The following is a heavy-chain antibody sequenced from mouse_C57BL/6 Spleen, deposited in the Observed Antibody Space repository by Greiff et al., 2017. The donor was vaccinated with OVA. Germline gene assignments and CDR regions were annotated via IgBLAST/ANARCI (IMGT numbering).Heavy chain of an antibody. Sequence: EVQVVESGGDLVKPGGSLKLSCAASGFTFSSYGMSWVRQTPDKRLEWVATISSGGSYTYYPDSVKGRFTISRDNAKNTLYLQMSSLKAEDTAMDYCARSSSGYRAWVAYWGQGTLVTVSA. CDR2: ISSGGSYT. CDR3: ARSSSGYRAWVAY. CDR1: GFTFSSYG. V-gene: IGHV5-6*01. J-gene: IGHJ3*01. D-gene: IGHD3-2*02.